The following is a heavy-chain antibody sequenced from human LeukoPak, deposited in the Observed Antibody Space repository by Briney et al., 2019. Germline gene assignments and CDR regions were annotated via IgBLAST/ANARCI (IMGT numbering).Heavy chain of an antibody. CDR3: ARAVGDYLRYGGYFFDS. Sequence: SETLSLTCAVSGGSMESLNWWSWVRQHPGKGPEWIGEVFHSGTTNDNPSLKSRVTMSADRSKNQFSLKLSSVTAAGTAIYYCARAVGDYLRYGGYFFDSWGQGILVVVSS. D-gene: IGHD4-17*01. J-gene: IGHJ4*02. CDR2: VFHSGTT. CDR1: GGSMESLNW. V-gene: IGHV4-4*02.